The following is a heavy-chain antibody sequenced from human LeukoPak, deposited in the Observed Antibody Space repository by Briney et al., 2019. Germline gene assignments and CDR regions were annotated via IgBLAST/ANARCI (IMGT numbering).Heavy chain of an antibody. J-gene: IGHJ6*03. Sequence: PGGSLRLSCAASGFTFSSYSMNWVRQAPGKGLEWVSYISSSSSTIYYADSVKGRFTISRDNAKNSLYLQMNSLRAEDTAVYYCARVGDTAMVRGGGYYYMDVWGKGTTVTVSS. CDR3: ARVGDTAMVRGGGYYYMDV. CDR1: GFTFSSYS. V-gene: IGHV3-48*04. CDR2: ISSSSSTI. D-gene: IGHD3-10*01.